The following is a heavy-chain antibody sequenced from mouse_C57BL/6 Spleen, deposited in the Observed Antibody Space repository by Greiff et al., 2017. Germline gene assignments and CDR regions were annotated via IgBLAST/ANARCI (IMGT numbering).Heavy chain of an antibody. CDR2: ISSGGSYT. Sequence: EVQGVESGGDLVKPGGSLKLSYAASGFTFSSYGMSWVRQTPDKRLEWVATISSGGSYTYYPDSVKGRFTISRDNAKNTLYLQMSSLKSEDTAMYYCARLITTVVAYYAMDYWGQGTSVTVSS. CDR1: GFTFSSYG. V-gene: IGHV5-6*01. J-gene: IGHJ4*01. CDR3: ARLITTVVAYYAMDY. D-gene: IGHD1-1*01.